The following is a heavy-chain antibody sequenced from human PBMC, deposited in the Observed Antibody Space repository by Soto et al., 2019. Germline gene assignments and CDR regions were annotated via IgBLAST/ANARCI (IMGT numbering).Heavy chain of an antibody. Sequence: GGSLRLSCAASGFTFNTYNMNWVRQAPGKGLEWVSYISDSSSTIHYADSVKGRFTISRDNAKNSLYLQMNSLRAEDTAVYYYARDDYPYYDDSSGYHFDYWGQGALVTVSS. D-gene: IGHD3-22*01. CDR3: ARDDYPYYDDSSGYHFDY. CDR1: GFTFNTYN. V-gene: IGHV3-48*01. CDR2: ISDSSSTI. J-gene: IGHJ4*02.